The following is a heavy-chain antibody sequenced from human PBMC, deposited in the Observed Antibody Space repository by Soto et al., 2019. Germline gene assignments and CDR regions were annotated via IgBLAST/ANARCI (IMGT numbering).Heavy chain of an antibody. CDR3: ARETLSTVTTGGPIDY. CDR1: GGSISSGGYY. V-gene: IGHV4-31*03. D-gene: IGHD4-17*01. Sequence: ASETLSLTCTVSGGSISSGGYYWSWIRQHPGKGLEWIGYIYYSGSTYYNPSLKSRVTISVDTSKNQFSLKLSSVTAADTAVYYCARETLSTVTTGGPIDYWGQGTLVTVSS. J-gene: IGHJ4*02. CDR2: IYYSGST.